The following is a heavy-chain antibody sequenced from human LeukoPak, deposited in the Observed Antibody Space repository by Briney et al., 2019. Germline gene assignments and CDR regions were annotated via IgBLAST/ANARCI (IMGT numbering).Heavy chain of an antibody. CDR1: GGSISSSSYY. Sequence: SETLSLTCTVSGGSISSSSYYWGWIRQPPGKGLEWIGSIYYSGSTYYNPSLKSRVTISVDTSKNQFSLKLSSVTAADTAVYYCARHDGDYYYYYMDVWGKGTTVTISS. J-gene: IGHJ6*03. CDR2: IYYSGST. V-gene: IGHV4-39*01. CDR3: ARHDGDYYYYYMDV. D-gene: IGHD4-17*01.